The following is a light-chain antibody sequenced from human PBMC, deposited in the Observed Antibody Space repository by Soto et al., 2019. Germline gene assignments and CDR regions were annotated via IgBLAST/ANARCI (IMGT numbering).Light chain of an antibody. J-gene: IGKJ4*01. CDR3: QQYYSTPLT. CDR1: QSVLHSSNNKNY. CDR2: WAS. V-gene: IGKV4-1*01. Sequence: DIVMTQSPDSLAVSLGERATINCKSSQSVLHSSNNKNYLAWYQQKPGQPPKLLIYWASTRGSGVPDRFSGSGSGTDFTLTIVSLQAEDVAVYYCQQYYSTPLTFGGGTKVEIK.